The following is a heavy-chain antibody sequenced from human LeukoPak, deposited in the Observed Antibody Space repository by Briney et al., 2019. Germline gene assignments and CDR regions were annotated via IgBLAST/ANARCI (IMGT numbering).Heavy chain of an antibody. CDR3: ARHRGDFWSGYPFDY. D-gene: IGHD3-3*01. CDR2: ISYSGST. J-gene: IGHJ4*02. CDR1: GGSITNYY. Sequence: PSETLSLTCTVSGGSITNYYWIWIRQPPGKGLEWIGHISYSGSTNYNPSLKSRVTISVDTSKNQFSLKLSSVTAADTAVYYCARHRGDFWSGYPFDYWGQGTLVTVSS. V-gene: IGHV4-59*08.